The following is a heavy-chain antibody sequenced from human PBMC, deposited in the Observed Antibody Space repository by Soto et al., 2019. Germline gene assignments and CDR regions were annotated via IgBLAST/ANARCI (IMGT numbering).Heavy chain of an antibody. CDR1: GYTFTSYG. V-gene: IGHV1-18*01. J-gene: IGHJ5*02. Sequence: GASVKVSCKASGYTFTSYGISWVRQAPGQGLEWMGWISAYNGNTNYAQKLQGRVTMTTDTSTSTAYMELRSLRSDDTAVYYCAREHRRRGSSWYDWFDPWGQGTLVTVSS. CDR3: AREHRRRGSSWYDWFDP. CDR2: ISAYNGNT. D-gene: IGHD6-13*01.